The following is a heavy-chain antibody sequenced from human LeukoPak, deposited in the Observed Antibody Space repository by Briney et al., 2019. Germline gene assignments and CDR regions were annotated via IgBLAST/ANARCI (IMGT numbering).Heavy chain of an antibody. CDR1: GGSISSYY. D-gene: IGHD3-9*01. V-gene: IGHV4-59*01. Sequence: PSETLSLTCTVSGGSISSYYWSWIRQPPGKGLEWIGYIYYSGSTNYNPSLKSRVTIPVDTSKNQFSLKLSSVTAADTAVYYCARTSPATPLLRYFDWSSSPMDVWGQGTTVTVSS. CDR3: ARTSPATPLLRYFDWSSSPMDV. J-gene: IGHJ6*02. CDR2: IYYSGST.